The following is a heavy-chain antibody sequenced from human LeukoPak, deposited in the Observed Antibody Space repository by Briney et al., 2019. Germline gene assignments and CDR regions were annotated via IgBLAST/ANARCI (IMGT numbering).Heavy chain of an antibody. CDR2: ITSDGGST. J-gene: IGHJ4*02. D-gene: IGHD3-10*01. CDR3: VSDNYGVDY. CDR1: VFTFNRYW. Sequence: GGCLRLSRAASVFTFNRYWMQWVRQAPGKGLVWVSHITSDGGSTNYADSLKGRFTTSRDNDKSTLYLQMNSLRAEDTAVYYCVSDNYGVDYWGQGTLVTISS. V-gene: IGHV3-74*01.